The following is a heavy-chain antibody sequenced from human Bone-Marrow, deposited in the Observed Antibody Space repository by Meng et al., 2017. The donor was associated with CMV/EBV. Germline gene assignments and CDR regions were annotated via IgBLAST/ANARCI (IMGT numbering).Heavy chain of an antibody. J-gene: IGHJ6*02. V-gene: IGHV3-7*01. CDR3: ARADGDSLYYYYGMDV. CDR1: GFTFSSYW. CDR2: IKQDGSEK. Sequence: GESLKISCATSGFTFSSYWMSWVRQAPGKGLEWVANIKQDGSEKYYVDSVKGRFTIPRDNAKNSLYLQMNSLRAEDTAVYYCARADGDSLYYYYGMDVWGQGTTVTVSS. D-gene: IGHD4-17*01.